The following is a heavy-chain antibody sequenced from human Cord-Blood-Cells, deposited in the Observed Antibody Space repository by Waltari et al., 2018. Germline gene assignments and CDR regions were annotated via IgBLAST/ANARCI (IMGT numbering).Heavy chain of an antibody. CDR2: INAGNGNT. D-gene: IGHD3-3*01. J-gene: IGHJ5*02. V-gene: IGHV1-3*01. Sequence: QVQLVQSGAEVKKPGASVKVSCKASGYTFTRHSMHWVRPAPGQRPEWMGWINAGNGNTKYSQKFQGRVTITRDTSASTAYMELSSLRSEDTAVYYCARVPSPTYYDFWSGYYLNWFDPWGQGTLVTVSS. CDR1: GYTFTRHS. CDR3: ARVPSPTYYDFWSGYYLNWFDP.